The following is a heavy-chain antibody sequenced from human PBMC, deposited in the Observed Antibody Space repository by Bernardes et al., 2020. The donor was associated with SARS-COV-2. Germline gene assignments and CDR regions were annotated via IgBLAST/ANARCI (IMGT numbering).Heavy chain of an antibody. J-gene: IGHJ4*02. CDR2: LYYTGST. CDR1: GGYISACY. CDR3: ARGFDY. Sequence: SETLSLTCTVSGGYISACYWSRFRKRPGKGLEWIGYLYYTGSTNYNPSLQSRVTISVDTSKNQFSLKLSSVTAADTAVYYCARGFDYGGQGILVTVSS. V-gene: IGHV4-59*01.